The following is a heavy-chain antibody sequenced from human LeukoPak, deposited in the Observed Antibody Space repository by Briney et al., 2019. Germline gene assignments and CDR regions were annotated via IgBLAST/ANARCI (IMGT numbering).Heavy chain of an antibody. CDR1: GFTFSSYA. CDR3: AKDPRNTATYYYGSGSPY. Sequence: PGGSLRLSCAASGFTFSSYAMSWVRQAPGKGLEWVSAISGSGGSTYYADSVKGRFTISRDNSKNTLYLRMNSLRAEDTAVYYCAKDPRNTATYYYGSGSPYWGQGTLVTVSS. CDR2: ISGSGGST. D-gene: IGHD3-10*01. J-gene: IGHJ4*02. V-gene: IGHV3-23*01.